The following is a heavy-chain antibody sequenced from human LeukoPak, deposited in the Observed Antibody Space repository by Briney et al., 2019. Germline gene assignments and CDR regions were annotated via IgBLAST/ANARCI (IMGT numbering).Heavy chain of an antibody. CDR3: AKDAIGQYRPYYFDC. Sequence: GGSLRLSCAASGFTFSSFAMSWVRQAPGKGLEWVSSISGSGESTYYADYVKGRFTVSRDNSKNTLNLQLNSLRAKDTAVYYCAKDAIGQYRPYYFDCWGQGTLVTVSS. V-gene: IGHV3-23*01. CDR1: GFTFSSFA. CDR2: ISGSGEST. J-gene: IGHJ4*02. D-gene: IGHD3-16*02.